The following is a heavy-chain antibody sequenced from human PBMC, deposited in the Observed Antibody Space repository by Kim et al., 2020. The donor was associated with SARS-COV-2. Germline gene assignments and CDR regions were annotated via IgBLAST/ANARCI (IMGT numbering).Heavy chain of an antibody. CDR1: GGSISSSSYY. Sequence: SETLSLTCTVSGGSISSSSYYWGWIRQPPGKGLEWIGSIYYSGSTYYNPSLKSRVTISVDTSKNQFSLKLSSVTAADTAVYYCAGGAGTTAVDYWGQGTLVTVSS. J-gene: IGHJ4*02. CDR3: AGGAGTTAVDY. D-gene: IGHD6-13*01. V-gene: IGHV4-39*01. CDR2: IYYSGST.